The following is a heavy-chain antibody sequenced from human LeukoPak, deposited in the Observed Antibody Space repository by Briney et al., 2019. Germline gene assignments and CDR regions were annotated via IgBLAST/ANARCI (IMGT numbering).Heavy chain of an antibody. Sequence: SVKVSCKASGGTFSSYAISWVRQAPGQGLEWMGGIIPIFGTANYAQKFQGRVTITADESTSTAYMELSSLRSEDTAVYYCARGAANIAVAGTGYYSDYWGQGTLVTVSS. D-gene: IGHD6-19*01. CDR1: GGTFSSYA. CDR3: ARGAANIAVAGTGYYSDY. CDR2: IIPIFGTA. V-gene: IGHV1-69*01. J-gene: IGHJ4*02.